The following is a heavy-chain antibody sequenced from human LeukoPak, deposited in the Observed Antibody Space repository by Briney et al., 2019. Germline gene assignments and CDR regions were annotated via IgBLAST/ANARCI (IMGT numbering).Heavy chain of an antibody. Sequence: GASVKGSCKASGFTFTSYGISWGRQGPGQRLEWMGWISAYNGNTNYAQKLQGRVTMTTDTSTSTAYMELRSLRSDDTAVYFCSTGSYYGNDAFDIWGQGTMVTVSS. D-gene: IGHD1-26*01. CDR3: STGSYYGNDAFDI. CDR2: ISAYNGNT. V-gene: IGHV1-18*01. CDR1: GFTFTSYG. J-gene: IGHJ3*02.